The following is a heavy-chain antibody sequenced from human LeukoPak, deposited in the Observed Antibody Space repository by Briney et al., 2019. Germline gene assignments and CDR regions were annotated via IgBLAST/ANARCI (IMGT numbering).Heavy chain of an antibody. V-gene: IGHV4-34*01. CDR1: GGSFSGYY. D-gene: IGHD5-18*01. J-gene: IGHJ6*03. CDR3: ARAGYSYGYDYYYMDV. Sequence: SETLSLTCAVYGGSFSGYYWSWIRQPPGKGLEWIGEVNHSGSTNYNPSLKSRVTISVDTSKNQFSLKLSSVTAADTAVYYCARAGYSYGYDYYYMDVWGKGTTVTVSS. CDR2: VNHSGST.